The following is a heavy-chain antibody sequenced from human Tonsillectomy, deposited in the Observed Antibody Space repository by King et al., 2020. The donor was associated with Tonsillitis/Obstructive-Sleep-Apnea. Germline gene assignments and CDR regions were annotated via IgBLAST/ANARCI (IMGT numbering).Heavy chain of an antibody. CDR1: GGSISSYY. J-gene: IGHJ4*02. D-gene: IGHD6-19*01. Sequence: QLQESGPGLVKPSETLSLTCTVSGGSISSYYWSWLRQPPGKGLEWIGYIYYSGSTNYNPSLKSRVTISVDTSKNQFSLKLSSVTAADTAVYYCARGAVAGTLTFDYWGQGTLVTVSS. CDR3: ARGAVAGTLTFDY. CDR2: IYYSGST. V-gene: IGHV4-59*01.